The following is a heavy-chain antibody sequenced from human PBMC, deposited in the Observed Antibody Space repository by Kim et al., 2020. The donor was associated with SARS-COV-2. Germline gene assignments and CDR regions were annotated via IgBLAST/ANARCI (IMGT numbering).Heavy chain of an antibody. CDR3: AREGALEAKHLDV. CDR2: ISPSGDKT. Sequence: ASVKVSCKSSGFTFTSHYMHWVRLAPGQGLEWMGLISPSGDKTMYAQGFQGRVTVTRDTSTTTLYMELSSLRSEDTAVYFCAREGALEAKHLDVWGQGTTVTVSS. D-gene: IGHD3-3*02. CDR1: GFTFTSHY. V-gene: IGHV1-46*01. J-gene: IGHJ6*02.